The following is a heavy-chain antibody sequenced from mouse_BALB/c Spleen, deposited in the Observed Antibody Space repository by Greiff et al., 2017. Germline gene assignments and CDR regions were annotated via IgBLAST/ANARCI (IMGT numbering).Heavy chain of an antibody. Sequence: VQLQQSGAELVRPGVSVKISCKGSGYTFTDYAMHWVKQSHAKSLEWIGVISTYYGDASYNQKFKGKATMTVDKSSSTAYMELARLTSEDSAIYYCARRFHDGYFDYWGQGTTLTVSS. CDR2: ISTYYGDA. D-gene: IGHD2-3*01. J-gene: IGHJ2*01. CDR1: GYTFTDYA. V-gene: IGHV1S137*01. CDR3: ARRFHDGYFDY.